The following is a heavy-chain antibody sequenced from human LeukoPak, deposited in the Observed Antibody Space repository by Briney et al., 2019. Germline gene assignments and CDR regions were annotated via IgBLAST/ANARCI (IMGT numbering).Heavy chain of an antibody. Sequence: ASVKVSCKASGYTFTGHYIHWVRQAPGQRLEWVGWIDPNSGDTYYAQRFQGRVTMTRDTSISTAYMELSSLNSDDTAVYHCARLGIDKWDLDYWGQGTLVTVSS. CDR3: ARLGIDKWDLDY. D-gene: IGHD1-26*01. V-gene: IGHV1-2*02. J-gene: IGHJ4*02. CDR1: GYTFTGHY. CDR2: IDPNSGDT.